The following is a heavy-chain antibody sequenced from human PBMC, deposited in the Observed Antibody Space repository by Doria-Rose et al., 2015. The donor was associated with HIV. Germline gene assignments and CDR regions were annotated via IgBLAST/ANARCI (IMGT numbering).Heavy chain of an antibody. D-gene: IGHD2-15*01. Sequence: VQLVQSGAEVKKPGATMKISCKVSGDTFSNYYIHWVQQAPGKGLQWVGLLDPEDGETIYAASFHGRVTINVDTSADTAYMELSSLRSEDTAVYYCAIGYCTSVSCDSNAFDIWGQGTKVTVSS. V-gene: IGHV1-69-2*01. CDR3: AIGYCTSVSCDSNAFDI. CDR2: LDPEDGET. CDR1: GDTFSNYY. J-gene: IGHJ3*02.